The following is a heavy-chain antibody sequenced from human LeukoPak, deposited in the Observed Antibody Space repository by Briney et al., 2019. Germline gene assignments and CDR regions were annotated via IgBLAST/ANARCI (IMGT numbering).Heavy chain of an antibody. J-gene: IGHJ5*02. CDR2: IYHSGST. Sequence: PSETLSLTCAVSGYSISSGYYWGWIRQPPGKGLEWIGSIYHSGSTYYNPSLKSRVTISVDTSKNQFSLELSSVTAADTAVYYCARLSGYCSGTSCYEFGPWGQGTLVTVSS. CDR3: ARLSGYCSGTSCYEFGP. V-gene: IGHV4-38-2*01. D-gene: IGHD2-2*01. CDR1: GYSISSGYY.